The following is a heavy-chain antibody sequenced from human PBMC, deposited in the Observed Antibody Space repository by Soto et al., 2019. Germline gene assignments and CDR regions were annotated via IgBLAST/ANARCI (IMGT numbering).Heavy chain of an antibody. V-gene: IGHV3-23*01. CDR3: ARATYDFWSTGQYYFDH. CDR2: ISGSGGTT. Sequence: HPGGSLTLASAVSGFTFSSHAMSCVRQAQGKGLECVSAISGSGGTTFYAASVEGRFTIARDNTKKTLNLQVNSLRAEDTAVYYCARATYDFWSTGQYYFDHWGQGTLVTVSS. J-gene: IGHJ4*02. CDR1: GFTFSSHA. D-gene: IGHD3-3*01.